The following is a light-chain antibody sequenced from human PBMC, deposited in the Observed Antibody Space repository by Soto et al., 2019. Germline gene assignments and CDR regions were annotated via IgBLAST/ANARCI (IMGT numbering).Light chain of an antibody. CDR3: QQYGGSPPYT. CDR2: GAS. J-gene: IGKJ2*01. CDR1: RSISSTY. V-gene: IGKV3-20*01. Sequence: EIVLTQSPGTLSLSPGERATLSCRASRSISSTYLAWYQQKPGQAPRLLIYGASSRATGIPDRFSGSGSGKDFTLTISRLESVDFVVYFCQQYGGSPPYTFGQGTKLEIK.